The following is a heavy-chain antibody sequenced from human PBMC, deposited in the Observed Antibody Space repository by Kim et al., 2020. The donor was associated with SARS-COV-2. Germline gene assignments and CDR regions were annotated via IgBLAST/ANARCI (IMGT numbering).Heavy chain of an antibody. Sequence: SADSVKGRFTISRDNSKNTLYLQMNSLRAEDTAVYYCAKDLYSSFYYFDYWGQGTLVTVSS. D-gene: IGHD6-6*01. CDR3: AKDLYSSFYYFDY. J-gene: IGHJ4*02. V-gene: IGHV3-23*01.